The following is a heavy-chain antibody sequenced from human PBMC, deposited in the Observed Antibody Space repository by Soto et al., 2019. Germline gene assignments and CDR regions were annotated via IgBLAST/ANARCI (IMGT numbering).Heavy chain of an antibody. CDR3: ARAGNYYGSEY. CDR2: ISSSSSTI. J-gene: IGHJ4*02. Sequence: EVQLVESGGGLVQPGGSLRLSCAASGFTFSSYSMNWVRQAPGKGLEWVSYISSSSSTIYYADSVKGRFTISRDNAKNSLYRQMNSLRAEDTAVYYCARAGNYYGSEYWGQGTLVTVSS. CDR1: GFTFSSYS. V-gene: IGHV3-48*01. D-gene: IGHD3-10*01.